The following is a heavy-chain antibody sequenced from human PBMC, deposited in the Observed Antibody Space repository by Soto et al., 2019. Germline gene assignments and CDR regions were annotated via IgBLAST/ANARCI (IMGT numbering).Heavy chain of an antibody. CDR2: IKSNTDGGTA. CDR3: TTPEVPASDYFFDY. Sequence: GGSLRLSCAASGFTFSNAWMTWVRQAPGKGLEWVGRIKSNTDGGTADYAAPVTGRFTISRDDSKNPLYLQMNSLTTEDTAMYYCTTPEVPASDYFFDYWGQGTLVTVSS. J-gene: IGHJ4*02. V-gene: IGHV3-15*01. CDR1: GFTFSNAW.